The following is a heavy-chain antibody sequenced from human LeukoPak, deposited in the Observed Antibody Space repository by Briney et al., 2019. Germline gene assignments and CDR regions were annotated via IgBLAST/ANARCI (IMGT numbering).Heavy chain of an antibody. D-gene: IGHD2-15*01. CDR1: GGTFSSYA. Sequence: GASVKVSCKASGGTFSSYAISWVRQAPGQGLEWMGWISAYNGNTNYAKKFQGRVTLTTDTSTSTAYMELRSLRSDDTALYYCATYCTGGSCDSEDYYYGMDAWGQGTTVTVSS. J-gene: IGHJ6*02. CDR2: ISAYNGNT. V-gene: IGHV1-18*01. CDR3: ATYCTGGSCDSEDYYYGMDA.